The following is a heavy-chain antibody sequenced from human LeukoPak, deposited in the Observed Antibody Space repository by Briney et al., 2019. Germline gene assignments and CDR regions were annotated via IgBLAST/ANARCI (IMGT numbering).Heavy chain of an antibody. CDR2: IVVGSGNT. CDR3: AAVRMSGSYSEDY. J-gene: IGHJ4*02. Sequence: SVKVSCKASGFTFTSSAMQWVRHARGQRLEWVGSIVVGSGNTNYAQKLQERVTITRDMSTSTAYMELSSLRSEDTAVYYCAAVRMSGSYSEDYWGQGTLVTVPS. CDR1: GFTFTSSA. D-gene: IGHD1-26*01. V-gene: IGHV1-58*02.